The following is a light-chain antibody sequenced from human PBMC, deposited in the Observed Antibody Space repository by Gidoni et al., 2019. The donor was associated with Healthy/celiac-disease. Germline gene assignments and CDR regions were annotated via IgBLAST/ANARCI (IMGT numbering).Light chain of an antibody. J-gene: IGLJ2*01. CDR2: GNS. V-gene: IGLV1-40*01. CDR1: SSNIGAGYD. CDR3: QSYDSSLSGSDVV. Sequence: QPVLTQPPSAPGAPRQRLTIPCTGSSSNIGAGYDVHWYQQLPGTAPKLLIYGNSNRPSGVPDRFSGSKSGTSASLAITGLQAEDEADYYCQSYDSSLSGSDVVFGGGTKLTVL.